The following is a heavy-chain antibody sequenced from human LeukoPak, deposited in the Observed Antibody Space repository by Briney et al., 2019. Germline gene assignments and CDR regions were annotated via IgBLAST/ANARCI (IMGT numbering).Heavy chain of an antibody. CDR2: ISRSASNI. J-gene: IGHJ4*02. CDR1: GFSFSSYN. V-gene: IGHV3-21*01. CDR3: ARDPEGFGATYFDY. D-gene: IGHD3-16*01. Sequence: PGGSLRLSCVASGFSFSSYNMNWVRQAPGKGLEWFSSISRSASNIYYADSVKGRFTISRDNAKNSFYLQMNSLRAEDTAVFYCARDPEGFGATYFDYWGQGTLVTVSS.